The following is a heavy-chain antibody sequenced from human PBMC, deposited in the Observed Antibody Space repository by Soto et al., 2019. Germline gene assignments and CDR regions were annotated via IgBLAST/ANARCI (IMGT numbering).Heavy chain of an antibody. D-gene: IGHD5-12*01. J-gene: IGHJ5*02. CDR3: AKDMRGKYSGCVNWFDP. CDR2: ISGDGGST. Sequence: GGSLRLSCAASGFTFDDYAMHWVRQAPGKGLEWVSLISGDGGSTYYADSVKGRFTISRDNSKNSLYLQMNSLRTEDTALYYCAKDMRGKYSGCVNWFDPWGQGTLVTVSS. V-gene: IGHV3-43*02. CDR1: GFTFDDYA.